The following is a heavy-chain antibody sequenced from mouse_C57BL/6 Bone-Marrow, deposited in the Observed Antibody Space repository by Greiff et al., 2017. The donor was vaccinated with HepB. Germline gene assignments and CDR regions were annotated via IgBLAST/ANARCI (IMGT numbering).Heavy chain of an antibody. V-gene: IGHV1-61*01. D-gene: IGHD2-4*01. Sequence: VKLQQPGAELVRPGSSVKLSCKASGYTFTSYWMDWVKQRPGQGLEWIGNIYPSDSETHYNQKFKDKATLTVDKSSSTAYMQLSSLTSEDSAVYYCARYDYDPFYAMDYWGQGTSGTVSS. J-gene: IGHJ4*01. CDR2: IYPSDSET. CDR3: ARYDYDPFYAMDY. CDR1: GYTFTSYW.